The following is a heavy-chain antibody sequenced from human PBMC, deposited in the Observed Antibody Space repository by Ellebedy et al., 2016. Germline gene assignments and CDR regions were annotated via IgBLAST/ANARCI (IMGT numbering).Heavy chain of an antibody. Sequence: GGSLRLSXKGSGYSFTSYWISWVRQMPGKGLEWMGRIDPSDSYTNYSPSFQGHVTISADKSISTAYLQWSSLKASDTAMYYCARPGIAVADDYWGQGTLVTVSS. J-gene: IGHJ4*02. CDR1: GYSFTSYW. V-gene: IGHV5-10-1*01. D-gene: IGHD6-19*01. CDR2: IDPSDSYT. CDR3: ARPGIAVADDY.